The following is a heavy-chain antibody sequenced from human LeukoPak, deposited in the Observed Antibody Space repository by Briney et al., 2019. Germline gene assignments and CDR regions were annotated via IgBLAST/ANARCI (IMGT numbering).Heavy chain of an antibody. J-gene: IGHJ6*02. CDR3: AKELRENDILTGYTPLYYYYGMDV. D-gene: IGHD3-9*01. Sequence: PGGSLRLSCAASGFTFSSYGMHWVRQAPGKGLEWVAFISYDGSNKYYADSVKGRFTISRDNSKNTLYLQMNSLRAEDTAVYYCAKELRENDILTGYTPLYYYYGMDVWGQGTTVTVSS. V-gene: IGHV3-30*18. CDR1: GFTFSSYG. CDR2: ISYDGSNK.